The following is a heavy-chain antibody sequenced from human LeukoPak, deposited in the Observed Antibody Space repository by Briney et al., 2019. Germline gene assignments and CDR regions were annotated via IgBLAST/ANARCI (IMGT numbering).Heavy chain of an antibody. J-gene: IGHJ1*01. CDR2: IWYDGSNK. V-gene: IGHV3-33*01. D-gene: IGHD3-22*01. CDR3: AVTYDSSGYYFGYFQH. CDR1: GFTFSSYG. Sequence: GRSLRLSCAASGFTFSSYGMHWVRQAPGKGLEWVAVIWYDGSNKYYADSVKGRFTISRDNSKDTLYLQMNSLRAEDTAVYYCAVTYDSSGYYFGYFQHWGQGTLVTVSS.